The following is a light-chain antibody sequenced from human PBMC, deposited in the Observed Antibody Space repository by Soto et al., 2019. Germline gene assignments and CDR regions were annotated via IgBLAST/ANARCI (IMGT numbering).Light chain of an antibody. V-gene: IGKV2-40*01. CDR2: TVY. CDR3: MQRLEFPSIT. Sequence: DIVMTQTPLSLPVTPGEPAAISCRSSQSLLDSDSGNSYLYWYLQKPGQSPQLLIYTVYYRASGVPERFSGSGSGTDVTLKISRVEAEDVGVYYCMQRLEFPSITFGQGTRLEIE. CDR1: QSLLDSDSGNSY. J-gene: IGKJ5*01.